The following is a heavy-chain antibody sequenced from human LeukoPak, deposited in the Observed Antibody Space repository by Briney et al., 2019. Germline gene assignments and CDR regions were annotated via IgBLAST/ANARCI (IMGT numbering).Heavy chain of an antibody. Sequence: PGRSLRLSCAASGFTFYDYAMHWVRQAPGKGLEGVSGISWNSGSIGYADSVKGRFTISRDNAKNSLYLQMNSLRAEDTALCYCAKDPNNYGDYSYAFDIWGQGTMVTVSS. CDR2: ISWNSGSI. D-gene: IGHD4-17*01. CDR1: GFTFYDYA. CDR3: AKDPNNYGDYSYAFDI. J-gene: IGHJ3*02. V-gene: IGHV3-9*01.